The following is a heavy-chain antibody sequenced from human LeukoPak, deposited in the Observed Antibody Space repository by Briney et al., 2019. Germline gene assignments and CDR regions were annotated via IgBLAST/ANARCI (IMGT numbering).Heavy chain of an antibody. CDR2: IFYSGGT. J-gene: IGHJ4*02. V-gene: IGHV4-59*01. CDR3: ARDKPPGDY. D-gene: IGHD1-14*01. Sequence: SETLSLTRTVSGGSMSRYYWSGIRQPPGKGLEWLGYIFYSGGTHYNPSLKSRVTISVDTSKNQFSLKLSSVTAADTAVYYCARDKPPGDYWGQGTLVTVSS. CDR1: GGSMSRYY.